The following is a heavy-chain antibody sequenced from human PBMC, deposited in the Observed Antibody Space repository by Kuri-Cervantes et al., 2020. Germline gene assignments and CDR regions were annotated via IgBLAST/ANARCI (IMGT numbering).Heavy chain of an antibody. J-gene: IGHJ4*02. Sequence: SETLSLTCAVYGGSFSGYYWSWIRQPAGKGLEWIGEINHSGSTNYNPSLKSRVTISVDTSKNQFSLKLSSVTAADTAVYYCARGWSYDYWGQGTLVTVSS. CDR1: GGSFSGYY. CDR2: INHSGST. D-gene: IGHD2-8*02. CDR3: ARGWSYDY. V-gene: IGHV4-34*01.